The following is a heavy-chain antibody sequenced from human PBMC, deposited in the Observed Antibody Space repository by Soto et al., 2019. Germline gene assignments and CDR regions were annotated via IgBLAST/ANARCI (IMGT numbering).Heavy chain of an antibody. V-gene: IGHV5-51*01. D-gene: IGHD3-16*01. Sequence: EVQLVQSGAEVKKPGESLKISCKGSGYSFTTYWIGWVRQMPGKGLEWMGIIYPGDSDTRYSPSFQGQVTISADKSISTAYLHWSSLKASDTAMYYWARHGGTYHNYWYFDLWGRGTLVTVSS. CDR1: GYSFTTYW. CDR3: ARHGGTYHNYWYFDL. CDR2: IYPGDSDT. J-gene: IGHJ2*01.